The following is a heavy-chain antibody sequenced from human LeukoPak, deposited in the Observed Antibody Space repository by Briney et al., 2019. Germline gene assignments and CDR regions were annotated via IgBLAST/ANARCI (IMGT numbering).Heavy chain of an antibody. CDR2: IHHSGST. D-gene: IGHD3-10*01. CDR3: AAIKNLWFGELFGSSDY. CDR1: GYSISSGYY. J-gene: IGHJ4*02. Sequence: SETLSLTCTVSGYSISSGYYWGWIRQPPGKGLEWIGSIHHSGSTYYNPSLKSRVTISVDTSKNQFSLKLSSVTAADTAVYYCAAIKNLWFGELFGSSDYWGQGTLVTVSS. V-gene: IGHV4-38-2*02.